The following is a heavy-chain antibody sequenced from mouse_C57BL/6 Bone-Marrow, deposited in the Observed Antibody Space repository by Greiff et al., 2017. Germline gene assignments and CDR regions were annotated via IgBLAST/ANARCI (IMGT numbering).Heavy chain of an antibody. CDR3: TADDYDIRYAMDY. D-gene: IGHD2-4*01. J-gene: IGHJ4*01. Sequence: EVQLQQSGAELVRPGASVKLSCTASGFNIKDDYMHWVKQRPEQGLEWIGWIDPENGDTEYASKFQGKATITADTSSNTAYLQLSSLTSEDTAVYYCTADDYDIRYAMDYGGQGTSVTVSS. V-gene: IGHV14-4*01. CDR2: IDPENGDT. CDR1: GFNIKDDY.